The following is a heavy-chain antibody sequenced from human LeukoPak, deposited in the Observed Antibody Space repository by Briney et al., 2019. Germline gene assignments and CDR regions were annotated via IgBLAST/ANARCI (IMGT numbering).Heavy chain of an antibody. CDR2: ISAYNGNT. V-gene: IGHV1-18*01. CDR3: ARDSSIAAAGLPFDY. D-gene: IGHD6-13*01. Sequence: ASVKVSCKASGYTFTSYGISWVPQAPGQGLEWMGWISAYNGNTNYAQKLQGRVTMTTDTSTSTAYMELRSLRSDDTAVYYCARDSSIAAAGLPFDYWGQGTLVTVSS. J-gene: IGHJ4*02. CDR1: GYTFTSYG.